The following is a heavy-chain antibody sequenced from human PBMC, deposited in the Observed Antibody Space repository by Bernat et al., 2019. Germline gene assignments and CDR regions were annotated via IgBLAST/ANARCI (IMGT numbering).Heavy chain of an antibody. J-gene: IGHJ4*02. V-gene: IGHV1-46*03. CDR2: INPSGGST. CDR3: ASEDYDSSGYYPHAGDY. D-gene: IGHD3-22*01. CDR1: GYTFTSYY. Sequence: QVQLVQSGAEVKKPGASVKVSCNASGYTFTSYYMHWVRQAPGQGLEWMGIINPSGGSTSYAQKFQGRVTMTRDTSTSTVYMELSSLRSEDTAVYYCASEDYDSSGYYPHAGDYWGQGTLVTVSS.